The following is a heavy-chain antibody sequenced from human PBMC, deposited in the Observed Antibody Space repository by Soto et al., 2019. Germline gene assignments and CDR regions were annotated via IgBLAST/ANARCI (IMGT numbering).Heavy chain of an antibody. V-gene: IGHV3-66*01. CDR1: GFTVSSNY. CDR2: IYSGGST. Sequence: EVQLVESGGGLVQPGGSLRLSCAASGFTVSSNYMSWVRQAPGKGLEWVSVIYSGGSTYYADSVKGRFTISRDNSKNTLYLQMNSLRAEDTAVYYCARDPGGSPGAFDIWGQGTMVTVSS. CDR3: ARDPGGSPGAFDI. J-gene: IGHJ3*02. D-gene: IGHD6-13*01.